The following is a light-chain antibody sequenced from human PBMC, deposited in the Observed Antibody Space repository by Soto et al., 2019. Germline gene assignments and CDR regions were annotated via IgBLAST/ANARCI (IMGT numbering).Light chain of an antibody. CDR3: QQYNSYSPWT. V-gene: IGKV1-5*01. J-gene: IGKJ1*01. Sequence: DNQMTQSPSTLSASVGDRVTISCRASQSISSWLAWYQQKPGKAPKLLIYDASSLESGVPSRFSGSGFGTEFTLTISSLQPDDFATYYCQQYNSYSPWTFGQGTKVEIK. CDR1: QSISSW. CDR2: DAS.